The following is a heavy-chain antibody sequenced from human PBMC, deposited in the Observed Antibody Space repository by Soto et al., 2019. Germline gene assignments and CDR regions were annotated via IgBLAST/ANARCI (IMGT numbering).Heavy chain of an antibody. CDR3: ARAPKGYCSGGSCYFDY. J-gene: IGHJ4*02. CDR2: IHDSAYI. CDR1: GFTFSNYI. Sequence: PGGSLRLSCAASGFTFSNYIMNWFRQAPGKGLEWVSSIHDSAYIFYADSVKGRFTISRDNSKNTLYLQMNSLRAEDTAVYYCARAPKGYCSGGSCYFDYWGQGTLVTVSS. V-gene: IGHV3-21*01. D-gene: IGHD2-15*01.